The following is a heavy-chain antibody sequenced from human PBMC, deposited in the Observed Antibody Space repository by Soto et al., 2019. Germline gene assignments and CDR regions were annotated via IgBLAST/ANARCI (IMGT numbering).Heavy chain of an antibody. Sequence: ASVKVSCKASGYTFTSYGISWVRQAPGQGLEWMGWISPYNGNTNYVQKLQGRVTMTTDTSTSTAYMELRSLRSDDTAVYYCARGIGGYFGVDYYYGMDVWGQGTTVTVSS. CDR2: ISPYNGNT. D-gene: IGHD3-16*01. V-gene: IGHV1-18*01. CDR3: ARGIGGYFGVDYYYGMDV. CDR1: GYTFTSYG. J-gene: IGHJ6*02.